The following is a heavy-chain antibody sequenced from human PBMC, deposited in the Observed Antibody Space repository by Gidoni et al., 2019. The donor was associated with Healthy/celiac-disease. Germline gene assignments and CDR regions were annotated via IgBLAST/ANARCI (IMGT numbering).Heavy chain of an antibody. D-gene: IGHD4-17*01. V-gene: IGHV3-9*01. J-gene: IGHJ5*02. CDR2: ISWNSGSI. Sequence: EVQRVESGGGLVQPGRSLRHSCAASGFTVDDYAMHWVRQAPGKGLEWVSGISWNSGSIGYADSVKGRFTISRDNAKNSLYLQMNSLRAEDTALYYCAKERNPDYGVPWFDPWGQGTLVTVSS. CDR3: AKERNPDYGVPWFDP. CDR1: GFTVDDYA.